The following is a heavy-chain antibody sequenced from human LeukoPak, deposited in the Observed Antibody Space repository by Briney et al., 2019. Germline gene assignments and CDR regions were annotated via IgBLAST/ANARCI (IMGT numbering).Heavy chain of an antibody. D-gene: IGHD3-10*01. V-gene: IGHV3-23*01. J-gene: IGHJ4*02. CDR2: ISGSGGST. CDR1: AFTFSTYG. CDR3: ASGESGGSGSSSFDY. Sequence: TGGSLRLSCAASAFTFSTYGMNWVRQAPGKGLEWVSGISGSGGSTYYADSVKGRFTISRDNSKNTLYLQMNSLRAEDTAVYYCASGESGGSGSSSFDYWGQGTLVTVSS.